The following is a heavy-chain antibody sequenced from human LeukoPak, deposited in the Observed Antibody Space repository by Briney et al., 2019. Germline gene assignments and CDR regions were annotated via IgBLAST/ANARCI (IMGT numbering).Heavy chain of an antibody. V-gene: IGHV4-34*01. Sequence: PSETLSLTCAVYGGSFSGYYWSWVRQPPGKGLEWIGEINHSGSTNYNPSLKSRVTISVDTSKTQFSLKLSSVPAADTAVYYCARASSSSDYYYGMDVWGQGTTVTVSS. CDR1: GGSFSGYY. CDR3: ARASSSSDYYYGMDV. J-gene: IGHJ6*02. D-gene: IGHD2-2*01. CDR2: INHSGST.